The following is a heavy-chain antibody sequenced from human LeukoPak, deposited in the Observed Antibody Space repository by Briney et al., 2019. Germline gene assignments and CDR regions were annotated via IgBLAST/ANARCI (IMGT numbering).Heavy chain of an antibody. CDR2: ISYSGST. D-gene: IGHD4-17*01. J-gene: IGHJ3*02. Sequence: SETLSLTCSVSGGSISSYYWGWIRQPPGKGLEWIGYISYSGSTYYNPSLKSRVTISVDTSKNHFSLKLSSVTAADTAVYYCARYCQTTVSTWAFDIWGQGTMVTVSS. CDR1: GGSISSYY. V-gene: IGHV4-59*08. CDR3: ARYCQTTVSTWAFDI.